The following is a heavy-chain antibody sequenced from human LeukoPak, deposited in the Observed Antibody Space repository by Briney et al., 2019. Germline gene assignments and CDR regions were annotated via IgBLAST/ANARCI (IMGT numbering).Heavy chain of an antibody. V-gene: IGHV4-39*07. CDR1: GGSISSSSYY. CDR2: IYYSGST. Sequence: PSETLSLTCTVSGGSISSSSYYWGWIRQPPGKGLEWIGSIYYSGSTYYNPSLKSRVTISVDTSKNQFSLKLSSVTAADTAVYYCARDRGAYEFDPWGQGTLVTVSS. D-gene: IGHD3-10*01. CDR3: ARDRGAYEFDP. J-gene: IGHJ5*02.